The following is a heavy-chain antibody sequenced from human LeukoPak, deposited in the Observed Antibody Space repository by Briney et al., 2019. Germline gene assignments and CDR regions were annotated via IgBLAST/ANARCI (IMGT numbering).Heavy chain of an antibody. CDR2: FDPEDGET. D-gene: IGHD4-17*01. J-gene: IGHJ4*02. V-gene: IGHV1-24*01. CDR1: GYSFTSHY. CDR3: ATATVTIWFDY. Sequence: ASVKVSCKASGYSFTSHYMHWVRQAPGKGLEWMGGFDPEDGETIYAQKFQGRVTMTEDTSTDTAYMELSSLRSEDTAVYYCATATVTIWFDYWGQGTLVTVSS.